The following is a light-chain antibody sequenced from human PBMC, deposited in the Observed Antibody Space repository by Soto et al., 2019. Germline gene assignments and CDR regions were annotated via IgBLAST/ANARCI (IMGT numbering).Light chain of an antibody. CDR1: QSVSNSY. Sequence: EIVLTQSPGTVSLSPGERATLSCRASQSVSNSYLAWYQQKPGQAPRLLIYDASSRATGIPDRFSGSGSGTDFTLNISRLEPEDCAVYYCQQYGSSVLTFGGGTKVEIK. CDR2: DAS. V-gene: IGKV3-20*01. CDR3: QQYGSSVLT. J-gene: IGKJ4*01.